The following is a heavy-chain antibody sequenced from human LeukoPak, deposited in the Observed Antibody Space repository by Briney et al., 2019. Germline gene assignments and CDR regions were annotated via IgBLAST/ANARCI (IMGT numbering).Heavy chain of an antibody. D-gene: IGHD2-8*01. CDR1: GGSFSGYY. Sequence: SETLCLTCAAYGGSFSGYYWSWIRQPPGKGLEWIGEINHSGSTNYNPYLKSRVTISVDTSKNQFSLKLSSVTAADTAVYYCARGSKVSPFDPWGQGTLVTVSS. CDR3: ARGSKVSPFDP. V-gene: IGHV4-34*01. J-gene: IGHJ5*02. CDR2: INHSGST.